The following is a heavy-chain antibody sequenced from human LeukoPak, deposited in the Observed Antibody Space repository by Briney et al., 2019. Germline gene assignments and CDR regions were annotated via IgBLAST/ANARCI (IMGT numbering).Heavy chain of an antibody. Sequence: GGSLRLSCAASGFTFSSYSMNWVRQAPGKGLEWVSYISSSSSTICYADSVKGRFTISRDNAKNSLYLQMNSLRAEDTAVYYCARDGECEQQNDFDYWGQGTLVTVSS. J-gene: IGHJ4*02. D-gene: IGHD6-13*01. CDR2: ISSSSSTI. CDR1: GFTFSSYS. CDR3: ARDGECEQQNDFDY. V-gene: IGHV3-48*04.